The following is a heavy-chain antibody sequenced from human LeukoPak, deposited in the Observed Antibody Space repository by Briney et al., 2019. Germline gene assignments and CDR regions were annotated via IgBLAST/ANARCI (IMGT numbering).Heavy chain of an antibody. CDR3: AKDTPRVVVVPAAKVLGMDV. D-gene: IGHD2-2*01. J-gene: IGHJ6*02. Sequence: PGGSLGNSCTASGFTFSSYAMSWVRQAPGKGLEWVSAISGSGGSTYYADSVKGRFTISRDNSKNTLYLQMNSLRAEDTAVYYCAKDTPRVVVVPAAKVLGMDVWGQETTVSLSS. V-gene: IGHV3-23*01. CDR2: ISGSGGST. CDR1: GFTFSSYA.